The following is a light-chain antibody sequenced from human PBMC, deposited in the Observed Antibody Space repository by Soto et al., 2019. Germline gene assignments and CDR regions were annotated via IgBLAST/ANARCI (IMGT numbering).Light chain of an antibody. CDR1: MRDVGAYNL. Sequence: QSALTQPASVSGSAGQSITISCSGTMRDVGAYNLVSWYQQHPGTAPKLIIYEVSKRPSGLSTRFSGSKSGNTASLTISGLQAEDEADYYCCSYTSSSTWVFGGGTKVTVL. V-gene: IGLV2-23*02. CDR3: CSYTSSSTWV. CDR2: EVS. J-gene: IGLJ3*02.